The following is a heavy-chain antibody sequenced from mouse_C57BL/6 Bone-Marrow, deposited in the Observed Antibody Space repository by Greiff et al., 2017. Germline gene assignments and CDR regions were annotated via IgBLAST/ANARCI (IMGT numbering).Heavy chain of an antibody. J-gene: IGHJ1*03. CDR1: GFTFSSYG. Sequence: EVQRVESGGDLVKPGGSLKLSCAASGFTFSSYGMSWVRQTPDKRLEWVATISSGGSYTYYPDSVKGRFTISRDNAKNTLYLQMSSLKSEDTAMYYCARPFNPIYYGSSYNVWGTGTTVTVSS. D-gene: IGHD1-1*01. V-gene: IGHV5-6*01. CDR3: ARPFNPIYYGSSYNV. CDR2: ISSGGSYT.